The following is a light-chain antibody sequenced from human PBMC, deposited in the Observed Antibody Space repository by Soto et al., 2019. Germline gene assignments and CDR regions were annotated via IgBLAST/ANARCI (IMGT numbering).Light chain of an antibody. CDR1: QSISSW. CDR3: QQYNNWPIT. Sequence: DIQMTQSPSTLSASVVDRVTITCRASQSISSWLAWYQQKPGKAPKLLIYDASSLESGVPSRFSGSGSGTEFTLTISSLQSEDFAVYYCQQYNNWPITFSQGTRLEIK. J-gene: IGKJ5*01. CDR2: DAS. V-gene: IGKV1-5*01.